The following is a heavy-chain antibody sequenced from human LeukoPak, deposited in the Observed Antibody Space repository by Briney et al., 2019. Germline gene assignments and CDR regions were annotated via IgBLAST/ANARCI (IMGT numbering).Heavy chain of an antibody. Sequence: GGSLRLSCAASGFTFSSYSMNWVRQAPGKGLEWVSSISSSSSYIYYADSVKGRFTISRDNAKNSLYLQMNSLRAEDTAVYYCARHGIPAAGTDYWGQGTLVTVSS. CDR3: ARHGIPAAGTDY. J-gene: IGHJ4*02. CDR1: GFTFSSYS. D-gene: IGHD6-13*01. V-gene: IGHV3-21*01. CDR2: ISSSSSYI.